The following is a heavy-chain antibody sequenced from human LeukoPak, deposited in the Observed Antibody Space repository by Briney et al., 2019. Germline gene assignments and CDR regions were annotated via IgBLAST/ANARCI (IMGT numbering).Heavy chain of an antibody. V-gene: IGHV3-20*04. Sequence: RSGGSLRLSCAASGFTFSSYGMSWVRQAPGKGLEWVSGINWNGGNTGYADSVKGRFTISRDNAKNSLYLQMNSLRAEDTALYYCAREVSSGYIDYFDYWGQGTLVTVSS. J-gene: IGHJ4*02. CDR3: AREVSSGYIDYFDY. CDR2: INWNGGNT. CDR1: GFTFSSYG. D-gene: IGHD3-22*01.